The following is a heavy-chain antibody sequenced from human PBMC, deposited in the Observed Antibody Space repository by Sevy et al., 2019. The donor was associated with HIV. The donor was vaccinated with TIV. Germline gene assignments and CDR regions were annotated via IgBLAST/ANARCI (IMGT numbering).Heavy chain of an antibody. J-gene: IGHJ4*02. CDR2: ISGRGGST. Sequence: GGSLRLSCAASGFTFSSYAMSWVRQAPGKGLEWVSAISGRGGSTYYADSVKGRFTISRDNSKNTLYLQMNSLRAEDTAVYYCAKDPVLRFLEWSDYFDYWGQGTLVTVSS. CDR3: AKDPVLRFLEWSDYFDY. CDR1: GFTFSSYA. D-gene: IGHD3-3*01. V-gene: IGHV3-23*01.